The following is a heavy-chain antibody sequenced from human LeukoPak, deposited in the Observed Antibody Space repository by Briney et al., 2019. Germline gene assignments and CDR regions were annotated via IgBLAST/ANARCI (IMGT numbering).Heavy chain of an antibody. CDR2: FSGSGGST. Sequence: GGSLRLSCAASGFTFSSYAMSWVRQAPGKGLECISGFSGSGGSTYYADSVKGRFTISRDNSKNTLYLQMNSLRAEDTAVYYCAKGAYCSSTSCHADNWFDPWGQGTLVTVSS. J-gene: IGHJ5*02. CDR1: GFTFSSYA. D-gene: IGHD2-2*01. V-gene: IGHV3-23*01. CDR3: AKGAYCSSTSCHADNWFDP.